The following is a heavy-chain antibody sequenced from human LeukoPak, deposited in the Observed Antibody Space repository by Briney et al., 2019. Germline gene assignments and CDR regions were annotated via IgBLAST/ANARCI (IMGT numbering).Heavy chain of an antibody. Sequence: PGGSLRLSCAASGFTFSSYAMHWVRQAPGKGLEWVAVISYDGSNKYYADSVKGRFTISRDNSKNTLYLQMNSLRAEDTAVYYCARGFVPYYYDSSGFHDAFDIWGQGTMVTVSS. D-gene: IGHD3-22*01. CDR2: ISYDGSNK. V-gene: IGHV3-30-3*01. CDR1: GFTFSSYA. CDR3: ARGFVPYYYDSSGFHDAFDI. J-gene: IGHJ3*02.